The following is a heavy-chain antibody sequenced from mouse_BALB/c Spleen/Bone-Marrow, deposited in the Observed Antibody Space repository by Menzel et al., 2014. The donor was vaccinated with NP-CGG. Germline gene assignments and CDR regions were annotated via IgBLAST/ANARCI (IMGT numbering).Heavy chain of an antibody. J-gene: IGHJ4*01. D-gene: IGHD3-1*01. Sequence: VKLVESGPGLVAPSQRLSITCTVSGFSLTGYGVNWVRQPPGKGLEWLGMIWGDGSTDYNSALKSRLSISKDNSKSQVFLKKNTLKTDDRDRFYCERTLAHYDMDYWCQGTSLTVSS. CDR2: IWGDGST. CDR3: ERTLAHYDMDY. CDR1: GFSLTGYG. V-gene: IGHV2-6-7*01.